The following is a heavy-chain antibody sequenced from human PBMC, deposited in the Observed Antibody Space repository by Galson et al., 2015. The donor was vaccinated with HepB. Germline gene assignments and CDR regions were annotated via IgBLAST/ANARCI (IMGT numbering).Heavy chain of an antibody. CDR2: ISYDGSNK. CDR3: ARETADPHTPADAFDI. J-gene: IGHJ3*02. Sequence: SLRLSCAASGFTFSSYAMHWVRQAPGKGLEWVAVISYDGSNKYYADSVKGRFTISRDNSKNTLYLQMNSLRAEDTAVYYCARETADPHTPADAFDIWGQGTMVTVSS. CDR1: GFTFSSYA. D-gene: IGHD6-19*01. V-gene: IGHV3-30-3*01.